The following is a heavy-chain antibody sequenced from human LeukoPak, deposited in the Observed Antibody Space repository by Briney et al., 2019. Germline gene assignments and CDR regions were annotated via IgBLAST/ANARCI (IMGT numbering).Heavy chain of an antibody. D-gene: IGHD3-22*01. CDR1: GFTFSSYG. J-gene: IGHJ4*02. CDR3: AKDLYYYDSSGSSLDY. CDR2: ISYDGSNK. V-gene: IGHV3-30*18. Sequence: PGGSLRLSCAASGFTFSSYGMHWVRQAPGKGLEWVAVISYDGSNKYYADSVKGRFTISRDNSKNTLYLQMNSLRAEDTAVYYCAKDLYYYDSSGSSLDYWGQGTLVTVSS.